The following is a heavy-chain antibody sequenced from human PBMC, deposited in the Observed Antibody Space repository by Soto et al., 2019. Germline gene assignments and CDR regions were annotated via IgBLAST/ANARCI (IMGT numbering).Heavy chain of an antibody. CDR2: IYPGDSDN. CDR1: GYSFTIYW. D-gene: IGHD2-15*01. Sequence: PGESLKISCKGSGYSFTIYWIGWVRQMPGKGLEWMCIIYPGDSDNRYSPSFQGQVTISAEKSISTAYLQWSSLKASDTAMYYCAWRGSVVITGGGYYFDYWGQGTLVTVS. J-gene: IGHJ4*02. CDR3: AWRGSVVITGGGYYFDY. V-gene: IGHV5-51*01.